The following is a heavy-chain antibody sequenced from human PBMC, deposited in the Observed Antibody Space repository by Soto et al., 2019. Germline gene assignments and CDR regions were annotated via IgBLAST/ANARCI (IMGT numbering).Heavy chain of an antibody. D-gene: IGHD2-15*01. V-gene: IGHV3-9*01. CDR2: ISWNSGSI. J-gene: IGHJ6*02. CDR3: AKDLGYCSGGSCYSYYYYYGMDV. Sequence: PGGSLRLSCAASGFTFDDYAMHWVRQAPGKGLEWVSGISWNSGSIGYADSVKGRFTISRDNAKNSLYLQMNSLRAEDTALYYCAKDLGYCSGGSCYSYYYYYGMDVWGQGTTVTVSS. CDR1: GFTFDDYA.